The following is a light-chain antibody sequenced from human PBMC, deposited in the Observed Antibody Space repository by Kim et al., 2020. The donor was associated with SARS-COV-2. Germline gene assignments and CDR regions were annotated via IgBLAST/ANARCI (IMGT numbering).Light chain of an antibody. CDR3: NSRDSNDNVV. J-gene: IGLJ2*01. V-gene: IGLV3-19*01. Sequence: ALGQTVRIKSQGDSLRSYYATWYQQKPGQAPIVVIYGKNNRPSGIPDRFSGSSSGNTASLTITGTQAGDEADYYCNSRDSNDNVVFGGGTQLTVL. CDR2: GKN. CDR1: SLRSYY.